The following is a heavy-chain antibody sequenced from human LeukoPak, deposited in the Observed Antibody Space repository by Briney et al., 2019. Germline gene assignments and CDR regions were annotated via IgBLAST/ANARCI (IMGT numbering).Heavy chain of an antibody. CDR1: GYTFTGYY. Sequence: ASVKVSCKASGYTFTGYYMHYVRQAPGQGLEWMGWINPNSGGTHYAQKFQGRVTMTRDTSVNTIYMELSGLRSDDTAVYYCAGGGFYSNYRWVELHFDYWGQGTLVTVSS. J-gene: IGHJ4*02. D-gene: IGHD4-11*01. V-gene: IGHV1-2*02. CDR2: INPNSGGT. CDR3: AGGGFYSNYRWVELHFDY.